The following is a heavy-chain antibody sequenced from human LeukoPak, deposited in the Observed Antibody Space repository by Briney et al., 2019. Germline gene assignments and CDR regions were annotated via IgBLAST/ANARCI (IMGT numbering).Heavy chain of an antibody. CDR2: ISSGSTSTI. CDR3: ARDCGDYANYFQY. CDR1: GFTFSNYA. J-gene: IGHJ4*02. V-gene: IGHV3-48*02. D-gene: IGHD4-17*01. Sequence: GGSLRLSCAASGFTFSNYAMNWVRQAPGKGLEWVSYISSGSTSTIYYADSVKGRLTISRDNAKNSLYLQMNSLRDEDTAVYYCARDCGDYANYFQYWGQGTLVTVSS.